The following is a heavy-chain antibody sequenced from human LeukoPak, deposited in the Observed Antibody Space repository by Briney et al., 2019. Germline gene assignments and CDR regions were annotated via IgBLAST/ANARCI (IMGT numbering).Heavy chain of an antibody. CDR3: AKVKIPQALY. J-gene: IGHJ4*02. CDR1: GFTFSDHY. Sequence: GGSLRLSCAASGFTFSDHYIDWVRQAPGKGLEWVGRSRNKANSYTTGYAASVKGRFTISRDDSENSLYLQMNSLKTEDTAVYYCAKVKIPQALYWGQGTLVTVSS. V-gene: IGHV3-72*01. CDR2: SRNKANSYTT. D-gene: IGHD2-2*02.